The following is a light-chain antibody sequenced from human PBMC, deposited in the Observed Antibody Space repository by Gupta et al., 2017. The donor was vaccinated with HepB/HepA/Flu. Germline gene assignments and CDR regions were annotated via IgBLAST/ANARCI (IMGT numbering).Light chain of an antibody. CDR3: QLYYNWPAG. Sequence: EIVMTQSPATLSVSPGERATLSCRASQGVSSNLAWYQQKPGQAPRLLIYGVSIRATGIPARFSGSGSGTEFTLTISSLKSEDFAVYCFQLYYNWPAGFGQGTKVEIK. CDR1: QGVSSN. V-gene: IGKV3-15*01. CDR2: GVS. J-gene: IGKJ1*01.